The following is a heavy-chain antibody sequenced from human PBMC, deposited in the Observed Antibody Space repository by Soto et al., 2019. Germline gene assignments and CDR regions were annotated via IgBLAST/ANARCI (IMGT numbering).Heavy chain of an antibody. J-gene: IGHJ4*02. CDR2: ISGSGGST. CDR1: GVTFSSYA. V-gene: IGHV3-23*01. CDR3: AKVPYSASSGRTLDY. Sequence: GGSMRLSCAASGVTFSSYAMSWVRQAPGKGLEWVSAISGSGGSTYYADSVKGRFTISRDNSKNTLYLQMNSLRAEDTAVYYCAKVPYSASSGRTLDYWGQGTLVTVSS. D-gene: IGHD3-22*01.